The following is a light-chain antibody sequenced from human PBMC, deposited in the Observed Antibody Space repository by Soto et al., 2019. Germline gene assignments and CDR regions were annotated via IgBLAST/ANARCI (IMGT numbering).Light chain of an antibody. CDR1: QSVGSY. CDR3: QQRSSLPLT. V-gene: IGKV3-11*01. Sequence: EIVLTQSPTTLSLSPGERATLSCRASQSVGSYFAWYQQKPGQAPRLLIYDAFSRATGIPARFSGSGSGTDFTLTISSLEPEDFAVYFCQQRSSLPLTFGGGTMVEIK. J-gene: IGKJ4*01. CDR2: DAF.